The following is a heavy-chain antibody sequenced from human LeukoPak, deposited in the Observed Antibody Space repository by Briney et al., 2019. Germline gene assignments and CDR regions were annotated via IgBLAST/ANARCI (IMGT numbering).Heavy chain of an antibody. CDR2: IWYDGSNK. CDR3: ARDSGWYDY. D-gene: IGHD6-19*01. J-gene: IGHJ4*02. V-gene: IGHV3-33*01. Sequence: GGALRLSCAASGFTFSSYGMHWVRQAPGKGLEGVAVIWYDGSNKYYADSVKGRFTISRDNSKNTLYLQMNSLRAEDTAVYYCARDSGWYDYWGQGTLVTVSS. CDR1: GFTFSSYG.